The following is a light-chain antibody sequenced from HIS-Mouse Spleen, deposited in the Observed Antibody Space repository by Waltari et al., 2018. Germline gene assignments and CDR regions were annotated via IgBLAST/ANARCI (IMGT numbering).Light chain of an antibody. V-gene: IGLV2-14*03. J-gene: IGLJ3*02. CDR1: SSDVVGYNY. CDR3: SSYTSSSTLQV. Sequence: QSALTQPASVSGSPGQSITISCTGTSSDVVGYNYVSWYQQHPGKAPKLMIYDVSNRPPGVSNRFSGSKSGNTASLTISGLQAEDEADYYCSSYTSSSTLQVFGGGTKLTVL. CDR2: DVS.